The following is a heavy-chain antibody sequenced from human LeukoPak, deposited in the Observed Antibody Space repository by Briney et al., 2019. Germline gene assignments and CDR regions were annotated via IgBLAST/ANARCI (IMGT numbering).Heavy chain of an antibody. J-gene: IGHJ4*02. CDR1: GFTFSSYA. CDR2: ISGSGGST. CDR3: AKAPVVVPAAIDY. V-gene: IGHV3-23*01. Sequence: GGSLRLSRAASGFTFSSYAISWVRQAPGKGLEWVSAISGSGGSTYYADSVKGRFTISRDNSKNTLYLQMNSLRAEDTAVYYCAKAPVVVPAAIDYWGQGTLVTVSS. D-gene: IGHD2-2*02.